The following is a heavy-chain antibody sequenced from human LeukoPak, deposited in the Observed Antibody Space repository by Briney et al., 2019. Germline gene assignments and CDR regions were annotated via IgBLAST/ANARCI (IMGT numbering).Heavy chain of an antibody. CDR1: GDSIKNYY. CDR2: IYYSGST. J-gene: IGHJ6*02. D-gene: IGHD2-2*03. CDR3: ARAGYCSSTSCQWVPLV. Sequence: SETLSLTCTVSGDSIKNYYWIWIQQSPGKGLEWIGYIYYSGSTYYNPSLKSRVTMSVDTSKNQFSLKLNSVTAADTAVYYCARAGYCSSTSCQWVPLVWGQGTTVTVSS. V-gene: IGHV4-59*01.